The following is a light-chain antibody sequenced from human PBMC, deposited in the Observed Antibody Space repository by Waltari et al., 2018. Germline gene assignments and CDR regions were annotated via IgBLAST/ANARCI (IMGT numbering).Light chain of an antibody. CDR3: QQFYTTPMT. CDR1: PSVLYSSNNKNY. V-gene: IGKV4-1*01. J-gene: IGKJ5*01. CDR2: WAS. Sequence: DIVMTQSPDSLAVSLGERATINCKSSPSVLYSSNNKNYLAWYQQKPGQPPKLLVDWASTRESGVPDRFTASGSGTDFTLTISSLQAEDVAVYYCQQFYTTPMTFGQGTRLEIK.